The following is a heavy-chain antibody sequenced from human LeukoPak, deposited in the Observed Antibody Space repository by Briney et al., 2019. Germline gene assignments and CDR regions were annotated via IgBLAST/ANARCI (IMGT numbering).Heavy chain of an antibody. CDR1: GGAFSSYA. CDR2: IIPIFGTA. Sequence: GASVKVSCKASGGAFSSYAISWVRQAPGQGLEWMGGIIPIFGTANYAQKFQGRVTITADKSTSTAYMELSSLRSEDMAVYYCARLSGYDDDFDYWGQGTLVTVSS. CDR3: ARLSGYDDDFDY. D-gene: IGHD5-12*01. V-gene: IGHV1-69*06. J-gene: IGHJ4*02.